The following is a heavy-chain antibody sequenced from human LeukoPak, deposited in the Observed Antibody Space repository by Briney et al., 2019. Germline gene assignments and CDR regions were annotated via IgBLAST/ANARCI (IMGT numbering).Heavy chain of an antibody. CDR2: IYTSGST. D-gene: IGHD2-15*01. CDR3: AREPRLLRNWFDP. V-gene: IGHV4-61*02. Sequence: SETLSLTCTVSAGSISSGNYYWSWIRHPAGKGLEWIGGIYTSGSTNYNPSLKSRVTISVDTSKNRFSLKLSSVTAADTAVYYCAREPRLLRNWFDPWGQGTLVTVSS. CDR1: AGSISSGNYY. J-gene: IGHJ5*02.